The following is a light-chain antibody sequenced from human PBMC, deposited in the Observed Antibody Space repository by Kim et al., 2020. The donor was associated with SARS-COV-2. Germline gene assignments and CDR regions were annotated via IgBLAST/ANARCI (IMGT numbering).Light chain of an antibody. CDR2: AAS. CDR3: QKYDTAPWT. CDR1: QGIGNY. V-gene: IGKV1-27*01. Sequence: SVRYGVTIPCRASQGIGNYLAWYQQKPGEAPKLLIYAASTLQCGVSTRFSGSGSGTEFTLTISDLQPEDVATYYCQKYDTAPWTFGHGTKVEIK. J-gene: IGKJ1*01.